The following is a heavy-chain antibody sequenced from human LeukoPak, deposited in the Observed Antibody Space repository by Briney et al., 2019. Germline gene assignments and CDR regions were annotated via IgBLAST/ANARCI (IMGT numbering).Heavy chain of an antibody. D-gene: IGHD3-22*01. V-gene: IGHV1-69-2*01. CDR1: GYTFTDYY. CDR2: VDPEDGET. J-gene: IGHJ4*02. Sequence: ASVKVSCKVSGYTFTDYYMHWMLQAPGKGLEWMGLVDPEDGETIYAEKFQGRVTITADTSTDTAYMELSSLRSEDTAVYYCATDPYYDSSGYTFDYWGQGTLVTVSS. CDR3: ATDPYYDSSGYTFDY.